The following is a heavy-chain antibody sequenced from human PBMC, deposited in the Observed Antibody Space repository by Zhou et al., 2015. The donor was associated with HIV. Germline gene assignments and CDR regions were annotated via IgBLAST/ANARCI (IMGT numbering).Heavy chain of an antibody. CDR1: GGTFSSYA. CDR2: IIPIFGTA. J-gene: IGHJ3*02. CDR3: ARDGLPYYYDSSGSDSVFDI. D-gene: IGHD3-22*01. V-gene: IGHV1-69*01. Sequence: QVQLVQSGAEVKKPGSSVKVSCKASGGTFSSYAISWVRQAPGQGLEWMGGIIPIFGTANYAQKFQGRVTITADESTSTAYMELSSLRSEDTAVYYCARDGLPYYYDSSGSDSVFDIWGQGTMVTVSS.